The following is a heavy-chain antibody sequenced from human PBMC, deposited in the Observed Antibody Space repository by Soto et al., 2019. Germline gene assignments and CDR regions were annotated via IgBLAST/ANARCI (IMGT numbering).Heavy chain of an antibody. CDR1: GFTFGNYA. D-gene: IGHD2-15*01. Sequence: EVQLLESGGGLVQPGGSLRLSCAASGFTFGNYAMIWVRQAPGKGLEWVSTISGGGDGTYYADSVRGRFTISRENSRNTVYLQMNSLRAEDTAVYYCAKKALGSLATYCSTGDCHYAFDIWGQGTMVTVSS. CDR2: ISGGGDGT. V-gene: IGHV3-23*01. CDR3: AKKALGSLATYCSTGDCHYAFDI. J-gene: IGHJ3*02.